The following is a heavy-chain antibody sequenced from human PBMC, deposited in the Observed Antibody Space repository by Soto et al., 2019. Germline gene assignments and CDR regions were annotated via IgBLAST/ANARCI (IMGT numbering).Heavy chain of an antibody. D-gene: IGHD1-7*01. J-gene: IGHJ5*02. CDR1: GFTFSSYE. Sequence: GGSLRLSCAAPGFTFSSYEMNWVRQAPGKXLEWVSYISSSGSTIYYADSVKGRFTISRDNAKNSLYLQMNSLRAEDTAVYYCARDFRDNRITGTTVDWFDPWGQGTLVTVSS. V-gene: IGHV3-48*03. CDR2: ISSSGSTI. CDR3: ARDFRDNRITGTTVDWFDP.